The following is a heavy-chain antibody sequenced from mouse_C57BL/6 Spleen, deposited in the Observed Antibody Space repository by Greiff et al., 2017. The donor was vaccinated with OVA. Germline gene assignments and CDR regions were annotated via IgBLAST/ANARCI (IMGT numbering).Heavy chain of an antibody. CDR1: GFTFSSYG. V-gene: IGHV5-6*01. D-gene: IGHD1-1*01. J-gene: IGHJ2*01. CDR3: ARKSIYYGSSYVDFDY. CDR2: ISSGGSYT. Sequence: EVKVVESGGDLVKPGGSLKLSCAASGFTFSSYGMSWVRQTPDKRLEWVATISSGGSYTYYPDSVKGRFTISRDNAKNTLYLQMSSLKSEDTAMYYCARKSIYYGSSYVDFDYWGQGTTLTVSS.